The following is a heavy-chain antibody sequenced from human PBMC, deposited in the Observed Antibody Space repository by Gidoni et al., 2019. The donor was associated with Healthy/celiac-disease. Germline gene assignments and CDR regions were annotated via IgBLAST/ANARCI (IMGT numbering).Heavy chain of an antibody. V-gene: IGHV4-31*03. CDR2: IYYSGST. CDR3: ARGIGYCSSTSCYGYNWFDP. Sequence: QVQLQESGPGLVKPSQTPSLTCTVSGGSISSAGYSSSWSHQHPGKGLEWIGYIYYSGSTYYNPSLKSRVTISVDTSKNQFSLKLSSVTAADTAVYYCARGIGYCSSTSCYGYNWFDPWGQGTLVTVSS. CDR1: GGSISSAGYS. D-gene: IGHD2-2*01. J-gene: IGHJ5*02.